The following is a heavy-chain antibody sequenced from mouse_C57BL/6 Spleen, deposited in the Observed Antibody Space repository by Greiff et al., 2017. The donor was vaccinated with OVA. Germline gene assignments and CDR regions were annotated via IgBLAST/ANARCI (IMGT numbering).Heavy chain of an antibody. J-gene: IGHJ2*01. Sequence: QVQLQQPGAELVKPGASVKLSCKASGYTFTSYWMHWVKQRPGQGLEWIGLINPDSGSTNYTEKFKSKTTLTVDKSSSTAYMQLSSLTSEDSAVYCCAIEESRCFDYWGQGTTLTVSS. CDR2: INPDSGST. V-gene: IGHV1-64*01. CDR3: AIEESRCFDY. CDR1: GYTFTSYW.